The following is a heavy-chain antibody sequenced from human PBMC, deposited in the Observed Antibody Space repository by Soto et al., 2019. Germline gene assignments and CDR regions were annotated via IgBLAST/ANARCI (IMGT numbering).Heavy chain of an antibody. CDR1: GYTLTELS. CDR3: ATTIYGSGSYPNWFDP. D-gene: IGHD3-10*01. CDR2: FDPEDGET. V-gene: IGHV1-24*01. Sequence: ASVKVSCKVSGYTLTELSMHWVRQAPGKGLEWMGGFDPEDGETIYAQKFQGRVTMTEDTSIDTAYMELSSLRSEDTAVYYCATTIYGSGSYPNWFDPWGQGTLVTVSS. J-gene: IGHJ5*02.